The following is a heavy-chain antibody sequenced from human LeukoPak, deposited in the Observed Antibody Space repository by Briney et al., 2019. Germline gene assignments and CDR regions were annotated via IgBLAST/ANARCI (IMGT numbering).Heavy chain of an antibody. J-gene: IGHJ4*02. CDR2: ISFDGANK. CDR1: GFTFSMSS. CDR3: ARGRAGIAAAGFDY. Sequence: GGSLRLSCATSGFTFSMSSMHWVRLAPGKGLEWLAGISFDGANKSSGDSVKGRFSISRDNSKNTLYLQMNSLGLDDTAVYFCARGRAGIAAAGFDYWGQGTLVTVSS. V-gene: IGHV3-30*04. D-gene: IGHD6-13*01.